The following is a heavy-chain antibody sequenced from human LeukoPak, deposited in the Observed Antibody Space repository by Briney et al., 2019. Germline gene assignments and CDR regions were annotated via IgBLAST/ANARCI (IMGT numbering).Heavy chain of an antibody. Sequence: PSQTLSLTCTVSGGSISSDNYQWSWIRQPPGKGLEWIGYINYSGSTYYNPSLKSRVTISVDTSKNHFSLKLSSVTAADTAVDYCARYGSGSTWFDPWGQGTLVTVSS. D-gene: IGHD3-10*01. V-gene: IGHV4-30-4*01. CDR1: GGSISSDNYQ. CDR3: ARYGSGSTWFDP. CDR2: INYSGST. J-gene: IGHJ5*02.